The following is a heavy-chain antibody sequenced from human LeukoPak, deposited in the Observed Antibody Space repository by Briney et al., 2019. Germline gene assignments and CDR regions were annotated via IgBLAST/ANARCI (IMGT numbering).Heavy chain of an antibody. J-gene: IGHJ4*02. Sequence: PGGSLRLSCAASGFRFSSYAMSWVRQAPGKGLEWVSAISGSGGSTYYADSVKGRFTISRDNSKNTLYLQMNSLRAEDTAVYYCAKDLPQPKYYYDSSGYSPFDYWGQGTLVTVSS. D-gene: IGHD3-22*01. CDR1: GFRFSSYA. CDR3: AKDLPQPKYYYDSSGYSPFDY. V-gene: IGHV3-23*01. CDR2: ISGSGGST.